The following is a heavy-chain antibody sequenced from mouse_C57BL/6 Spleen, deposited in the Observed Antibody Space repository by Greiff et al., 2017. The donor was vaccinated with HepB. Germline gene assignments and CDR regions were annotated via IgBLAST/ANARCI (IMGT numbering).Heavy chain of an antibody. CDR2: IYPGSGST. Sequence: QVQLQQPGAELVKPGASVKMSCKASGYTFTSYWITWVKQRPGQGLEWIGDIYPGSGSTNYNEKFKSKATLTVDTSSSTAYMQLISLTSEDSAVYYCARRTTVGSHFDYWGQGTTLTVSS. D-gene: IGHD1-1*01. CDR3: ARRTTVGSHFDY. V-gene: IGHV1-55*01. J-gene: IGHJ2*01. CDR1: GYTFTSYW.